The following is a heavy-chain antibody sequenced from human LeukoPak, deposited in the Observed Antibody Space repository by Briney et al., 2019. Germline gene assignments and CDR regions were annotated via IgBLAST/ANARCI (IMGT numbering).Heavy chain of an antibody. D-gene: IGHD5-18*01. CDR3: VRDLGVDTSMIFFVF. V-gene: IGHV1-18*03. CDR2: TSAYNGNT. Sequence: GASVKVSRKASGYTFTSCGISWVRHAPGQGLEWMGCTSAYNGNTRSAKKFQGRVTMTTDTSTSTAYMEVRSLRSDDMAVFYCVRDLGVDTSMIFFVFWGQGTLVTVSS. CDR1: GYTFTSCG. J-gene: IGHJ4*02.